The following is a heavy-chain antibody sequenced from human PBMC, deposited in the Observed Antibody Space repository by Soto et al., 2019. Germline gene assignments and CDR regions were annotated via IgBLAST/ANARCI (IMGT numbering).Heavy chain of an antibody. Sequence: QVTLKESGPVLVKPTETLTLTCTVSGFSLSNARMGVSWIRQPPGEALEWLAHIFSNDEKSYSTSLKSRLTISKDTSKSQVVLTMTNMDPVDTATYYCARSPRAVAATPSFDYWGQGTLVTVSS. J-gene: IGHJ4*02. CDR2: IFSNDEK. CDR3: ARSPRAVAATPSFDY. D-gene: IGHD2-15*01. V-gene: IGHV2-26*01. CDR1: GFSLSNARMG.